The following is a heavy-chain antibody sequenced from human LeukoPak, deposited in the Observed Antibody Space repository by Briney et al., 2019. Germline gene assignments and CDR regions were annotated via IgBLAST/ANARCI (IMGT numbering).Heavy chain of an antibody. CDR2: ISSNGGRT. Sequence: PGGSLRLSCSASGFTFSSYAMHWVRQAPGKGLEYVSAISSNGGRTYYADSVKGRFTISRDNSKNTLFLQMSSLRAEDTALYYCVKDGGYSSSWYNWFDPWGQGTLVTVSS. V-gene: IGHV3-64D*06. J-gene: IGHJ5*02. CDR1: GFTFSSYA. D-gene: IGHD6-13*01. CDR3: VKDGGYSSSWYNWFDP.